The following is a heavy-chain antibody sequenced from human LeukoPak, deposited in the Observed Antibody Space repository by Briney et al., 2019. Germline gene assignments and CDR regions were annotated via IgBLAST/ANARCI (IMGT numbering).Heavy chain of an antibody. CDR1: GVTFSNAR. J-gene: IGHJ5*02. Sequence: GSLRLSCVGSGVTFSNARMSWIRQPAGKGLEWIGRIYNGGSTNYNPSLKSRVTMSVDTSKNQFSLKLSSVTAADTVVYYCATDGPSGSYDHWGQGTLVTVSS. CDR3: ATDGPSGSYDH. CDR2: IYNGGST. V-gene: IGHV4-4*07. D-gene: IGHD1-26*01.